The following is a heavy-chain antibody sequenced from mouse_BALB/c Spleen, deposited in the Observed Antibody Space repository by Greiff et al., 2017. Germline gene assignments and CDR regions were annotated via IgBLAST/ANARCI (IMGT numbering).Heavy chain of an antibody. Sequence: QVQLKQSGAELVRPGTSVKVSCKASGYAFTNYLIEWVKQRPGQGLEWIGVINPGSGGTNFNEKFKGKATLTAGKSSSTAYMQLSSLTSDDSAVYFCARSIPLLGDYFDYWGQGTTLTVSS. CDR1: GYAFTNYL. D-gene: IGHD4-1*01. V-gene: IGHV1-54*01. CDR3: ARSIPLLGDYFDY. CDR2: INPGSGGT. J-gene: IGHJ2*01.